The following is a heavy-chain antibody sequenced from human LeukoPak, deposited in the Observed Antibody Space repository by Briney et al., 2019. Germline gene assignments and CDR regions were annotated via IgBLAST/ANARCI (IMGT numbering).Heavy chain of an antibody. CDR3: ATSRTFDY. CDR1: GFSVSGKF. V-gene: IGHV3-53*01. J-gene: IGHJ4*02. CDR2: IHYDGKI. Sequence: PGGSLRLSCAASGFSVSGKFMSWVRQAPGKGLEWVSIIHYDGKIRYAGSVGGRFTIYRDNAENSLYLQMNSLRAEDTAVYYCATSRTFDYWGQGTLVTVSS. D-gene: IGHD1-7*01.